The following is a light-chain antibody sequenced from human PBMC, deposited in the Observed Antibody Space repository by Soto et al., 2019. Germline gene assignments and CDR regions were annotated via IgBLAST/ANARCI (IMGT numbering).Light chain of an antibody. V-gene: IGKV3-20*01. J-gene: IGKJ5*01. Sequence: EIVLTQSPGTLSLSPVERATLSCMASQSVISTYLAWYQQKPGQAPRLLIYGASTRATGIPDRFSGSGSGTGFTLTISRLEPEDFAVYYCQKYGSSPINFGQGTRLEIK. CDR3: QKYGSSPIN. CDR1: QSVISTY. CDR2: GAS.